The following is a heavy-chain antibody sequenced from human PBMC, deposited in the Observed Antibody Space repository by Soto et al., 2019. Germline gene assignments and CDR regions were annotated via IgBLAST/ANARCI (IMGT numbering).Heavy chain of an antibody. CDR2: IWYDGSNK. D-gene: IGHD4-17*01. J-gene: IGHJ3*02. V-gene: IGHV3-33*01. CDR1: GFTFSSYG. CDR3: AREYYGDVHDAFDI. Sequence: QVQLVESGGGVVQPGRSLRLSCAAYGFTFSSYGMNWVRQAPGKGLEWVAVIWYDGSNKYYADSVKGRFTISRDNSKNTLYLQMNSLRAEDTAVYYCAREYYGDVHDAFDILGQGTMVTVSS.